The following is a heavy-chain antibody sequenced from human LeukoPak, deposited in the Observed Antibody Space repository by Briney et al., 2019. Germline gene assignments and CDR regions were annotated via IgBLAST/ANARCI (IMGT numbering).Heavy chain of an antibody. CDR1: GYTFTSYG. CDR3: ARWGSGYDSRYYFDY. J-gene: IGHJ4*02. D-gene: IGHD5-12*01. V-gene: IGHV1-18*04. CDR2: ISAYNGNT. Sequence: GASVKVSCKASGYTFTSYGISWVRQAPGQGLEGMGRISAYNGNTNYAQKLQGRVTMTTDTSTSTAYMELRSLRSDDTAVYYCARWGSGYDSRYYFDYWGQGTLVTVSS.